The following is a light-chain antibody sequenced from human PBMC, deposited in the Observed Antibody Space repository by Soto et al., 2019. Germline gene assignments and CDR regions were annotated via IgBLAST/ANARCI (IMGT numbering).Light chain of an antibody. Sequence: IQLTQSPSSLSASVGDRVTITCRASQGISSYLAWYQQEPGKAPKLLIYAASTLQSGVPSRFSGSGSGTDFTRTISSLQTEDFATYYWPQVNSYPRTFGQGTKVDI. V-gene: IGKV1-9*01. CDR2: AAS. CDR3: PQVNSYPRT. CDR1: QGISSY. J-gene: IGKJ1*01.